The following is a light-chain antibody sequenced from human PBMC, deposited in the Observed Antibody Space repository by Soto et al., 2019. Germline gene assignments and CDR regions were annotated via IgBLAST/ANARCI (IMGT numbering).Light chain of an antibody. CDR3: QHYSSYSRT. J-gene: IGKJ1*01. V-gene: IGKV1-13*02. CDR1: QGISSA. Sequence: AIQLTQSPSSLSAYVGDRVTMTCRASQGISSALAWYQQKPGKAPKLLIYDASSLESGVPSRFSGSGSGTDFTLTISSLQPEDFATYYCQHYSSYSRTFGQGTKVDIK. CDR2: DAS.